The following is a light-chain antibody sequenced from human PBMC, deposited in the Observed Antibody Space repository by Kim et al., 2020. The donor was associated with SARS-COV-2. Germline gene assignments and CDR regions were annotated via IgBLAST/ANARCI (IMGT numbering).Light chain of an antibody. J-gene: IGKJ4*01. CDR2: GEA. Sequence: SAGARATLTSSARQSLSSSLAWYQQKPDQAPRLILYGEAIRATGIPARFSGSGSGTEFTLTISSLQSEDDAVYYCQQYNNRPPLTFGGETKVDI. CDR1: QSLSSS. CDR3: QQYNNRPPLT. V-gene: IGKV3D-15*01.